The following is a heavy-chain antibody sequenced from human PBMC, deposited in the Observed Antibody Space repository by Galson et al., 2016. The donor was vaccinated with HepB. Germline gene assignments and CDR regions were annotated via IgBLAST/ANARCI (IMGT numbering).Heavy chain of an antibody. J-gene: IGHJ3*02. CDR1: GGSISSYY. CDR2: IYYSGNT. CDR3: AARSPYQDVFDI. V-gene: IGHV4-59*01. Sequence: SETLSLTCTVSGGSISSYYWTWIRQPPGKGLEWIGFIYYSGNTDYNPSLKSRVTISVDTSKNQFSLKLSSVTAADTAVYYCAARSPYQDVFDIWGQGTLVTVSS. D-gene: IGHD2-2*01.